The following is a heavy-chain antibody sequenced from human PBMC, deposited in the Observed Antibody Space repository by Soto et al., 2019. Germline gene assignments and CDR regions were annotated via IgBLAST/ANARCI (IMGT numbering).Heavy chain of an antibody. D-gene: IGHD2-2*02. CDR3: ARLSGEPAAIYYYYYMDV. V-gene: IGHV4-59*08. CDR1: GGSISSYY. CDR2: IYYSGST. Sequence: SETLSLTCTVSGGSISSYYWSWIRQPTGKGLEWIGYIYYSGSTNYNPSLKSRVTISVDTSKNQFSLKLSSVTAADTAVYFCARLSGEPAAIYYYYYMDVWGKGTTVTVSS. J-gene: IGHJ6*03.